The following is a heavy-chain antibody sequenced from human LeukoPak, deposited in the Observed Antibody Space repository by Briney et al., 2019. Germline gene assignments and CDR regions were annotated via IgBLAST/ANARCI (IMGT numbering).Heavy chain of an antibody. CDR2: IKQDGSEK. J-gene: IGHJ6*02. CDR3: AREGYNWNYGWIYYYGMDV. V-gene: IGHV3-7*01. Sequence: GGSLRLSCAASGFTFSSYWMSWVRQAPGKGLEWVANIKQDGSEKYYVDSVKGRFTISRDNAKNSLYLQMNSLRAEDTAVYYCAREGYNWNYGWIYYYGMDVWGRGTTVTVSS. CDR1: GFTFSSYW. D-gene: IGHD1-7*01.